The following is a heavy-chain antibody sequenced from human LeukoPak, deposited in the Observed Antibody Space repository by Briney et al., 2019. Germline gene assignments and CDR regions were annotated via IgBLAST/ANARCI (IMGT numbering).Heavy chain of an antibody. CDR2: IYYSGST. D-gene: IGHD2/OR15-2a*01. CDR3: ARAHMYYNSDGSPYRWFDP. Sequence: SETLSLTCTVSGGSISSYYWSWIRQPPGKGLEWIGYIYYSGSTNYNPSLKSRVTISVDTSKNQFSLKLDSVAAADTAIYYCARAHMYYNSDGSPYRWFDPWGQGILVTVTS. J-gene: IGHJ5*02. CDR1: GGSISSYY. V-gene: IGHV4-59*12.